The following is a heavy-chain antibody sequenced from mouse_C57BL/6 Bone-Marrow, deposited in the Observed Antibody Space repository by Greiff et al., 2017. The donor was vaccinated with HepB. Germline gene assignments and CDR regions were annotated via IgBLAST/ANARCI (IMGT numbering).Heavy chain of an antibody. CDR1: GYTFTDYY. Sequence: EVQLQQSGPELVKPGASVKISCKASGYTFTDYYMNWVKQSHGKSLEWIGDINPNNGGTSYNQKFKGKATLTVDKSSSTAYMELRSLTSEDSAVYYCARGRDDSNFDYWGQGTTLTVSS. J-gene: IGHJ2*01. V-gene: IGHV1-26*01. CDR3: ARGRDDSNFDY. CDR2: INPNNGGT. D-gene: IGHD2-4*01.